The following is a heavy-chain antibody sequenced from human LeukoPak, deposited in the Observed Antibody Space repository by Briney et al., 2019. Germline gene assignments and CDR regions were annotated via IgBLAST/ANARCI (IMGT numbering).Heavy chain of an antibody. CDR3: ARSLGIAAAGKLVFDP. Sequence: GRSLRLSCAASGFTFSSYAMHWVRQAPGKGLEWVAVKSYDGSNKYYADSVKGRFTISRDNSKNTLYLQMNSLRAEDTAVYYCARSLGIAAAGKLVFDPWGQGTLVTVSS. V-gene: IGHV3-30-3*01. J-gene: IGHJ5*02. CDR2: KSYDGSNK. CDR1: GFTFSSYA. D-gene: IGHD6-13*01.